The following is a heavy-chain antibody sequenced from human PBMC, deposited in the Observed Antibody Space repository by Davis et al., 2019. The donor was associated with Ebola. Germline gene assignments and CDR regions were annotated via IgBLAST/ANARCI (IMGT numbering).Heavy chain of an antibody. J-gene: IGHJ4*02. D-gene: IGHD3-10*01. CDR2: INWDGGST. CDR3: ARTRGEMVPESTYYFDF. V-gene: IGHV3-20*01. CDR1: GFTFSSYR. Sequence: PGGSLRLSCAASGFTFSSYRMSWVRQAPGKGLEWISGINWDGGSTTYADSVRGRITISRDNARNSLYLQMHSLRAEDTAFYHCARTRGEMVPESTYYFDFWGQGTLVTVSS.